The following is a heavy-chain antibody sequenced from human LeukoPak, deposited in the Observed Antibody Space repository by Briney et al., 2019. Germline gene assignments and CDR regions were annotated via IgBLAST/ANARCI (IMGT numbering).Heavy chain of an antibody. V-gene: IGHV1-2*02. CDR2: INPNSGGT. J-gene: IGHJ6*02. CDR1: GYSFTAYF. D-gene: IGHD3-3*01. Sequence: GASVKVSCKTSGYSFTAYFIHWVRQAPGQGLEWMGWINPNSGGTKYTQKFQDRVTMTRDTSITTAHMELSSLRSDDTAVYYCAREGYDLNQNHDLDVLGQGTTVTVSS. CDR3: AREGYDLNQNHDLDV.